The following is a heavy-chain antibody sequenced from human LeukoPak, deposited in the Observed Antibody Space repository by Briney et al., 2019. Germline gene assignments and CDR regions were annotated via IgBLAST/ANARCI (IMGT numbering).Heavy chain of an antibody. D-gene: IGHD3-9*01. V-gene: IGHV1-2*02. CDR2: TNPNSGGT. CDR1: GYTFTGYY. CDR3: ARVAYFDWLLYFDY. Sequence: ASVKVSCKASGYTFTGYYMHWVRQAPGQGLEWMGWTNPNSGGTNYAQKFQGRVTMTRDTSISTAYMELSRLRSDDTAVYYCARVAYFDWLLYFDYWGQGTLVTVSS. J-gene: IGHJ4*02.